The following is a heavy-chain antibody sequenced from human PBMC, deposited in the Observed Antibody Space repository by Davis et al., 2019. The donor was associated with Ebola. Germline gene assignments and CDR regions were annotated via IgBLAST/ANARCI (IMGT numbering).Heavy chain of an antibody. CDR2: IYFSGNT. D-gene: IGHD3-16*02. V-gene: IGHV4-59*02. J-gene: IGHJ4*02. CDR3: ASGETFYDFVWGSSRTSQFDY. CDR1: GGSVSDYF. Sequence: PSETLSLTCTVSGGSVSDYFWSWIRQPPGKGLEWIGHIYFSGNTNYNPSLKSRVTISVDTSKSQFSLKLSSVTAADTAVYYCASGETFYDFVWGSSRTSQFDYWGQGTLVTVSS.